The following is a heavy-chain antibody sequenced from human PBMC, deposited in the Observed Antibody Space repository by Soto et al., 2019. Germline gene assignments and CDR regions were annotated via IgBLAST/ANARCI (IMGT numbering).Heavy chain of an antibody. D-gene: IGHD1-26*01. V-gene: IGHV4-31*03. CDR1: GGSISSGGFY. CDR2: IYYSGST. CDR3: GRGFFLWYGDHRELLSFPTRRSSDL. J-gene: IGHJ2*01. Sequence: TLSLTCTVSGGSISSGGFYWSWIRQHPGKGLEWIGYIYYSGSTYYNPSLKSRVTISVDTSKNQFSLKLSSVTAADTAVYYCGRGFFLWYGDHRELLSFPTRRSSDL.